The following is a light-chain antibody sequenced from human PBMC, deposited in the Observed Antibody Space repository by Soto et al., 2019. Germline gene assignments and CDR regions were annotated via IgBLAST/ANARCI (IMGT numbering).Light chain of an antibody. V-gene: IGKV1-5*03. CDR3: QQHNSYST. CDR2: KAS. Sequence: DTQMTQSPSTLSASVGDRVTITCRASQSISSWLAWYQQKPGKAPKLLIYKASSLESGVPSRFSGSGSGTEFTLTISSLQPDDFATYYCQQHNSYSTFGQGTKVDIK. J-gene: IGKJ1*01. CDR1: QSISSW.